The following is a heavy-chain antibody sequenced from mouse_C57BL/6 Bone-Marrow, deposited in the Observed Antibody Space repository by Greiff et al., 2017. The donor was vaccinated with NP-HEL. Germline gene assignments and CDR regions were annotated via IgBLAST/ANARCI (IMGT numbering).Heavy chain of an antibody. V-gene: IGHV5-17*01. Sequence: EVMLVESGGGLVKPGGSLKLSCAASGFTFSDYGMHWVRQAPEKGLEWVAYISSGSSTIYYADTVKGRFTISRDNAKNTLFLQMTSLRSEDTAMYYCARPRNYDGYQLLDYWGQGTTLTVSS. CDR2: ISSGSSTI. CDR3: ARPRNYDGYQLLDY. J-gene: IGHJ2*01. CDR1: GFTFSDYG. D-gene: IGHD2-3*01.